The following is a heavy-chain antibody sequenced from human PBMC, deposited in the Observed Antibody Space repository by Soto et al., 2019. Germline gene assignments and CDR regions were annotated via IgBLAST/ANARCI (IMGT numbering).Heavy chain of an antibody. Sequence: QVQLQESGPGLVKPSQTLSLTCTVSGGSISSGGYYWSWIRQHPGKGLEWIGYIYYSGSTYYNPSPKSRVTISVDTSKNQFSLKLSSVTAADTAVYYCARDMSYDYVWGSYRPMGWFDPWGQGTLVTVSS. V-gene: IGHV4-31*03. D-gene: IGHD3-16*02. CDR2: IYYSGST. J-gene: IGHJ5*02. CDR1: GGSISSGGYY. CDR3: ARDMSYDYVWGSYRPMGWFDP.